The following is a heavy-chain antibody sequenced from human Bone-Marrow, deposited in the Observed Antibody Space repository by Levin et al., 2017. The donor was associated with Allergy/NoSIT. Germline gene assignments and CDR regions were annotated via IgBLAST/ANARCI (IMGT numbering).Heavy chain of an antibody. V-gene: IGHV3-74*01. CDR3: ARGWYFLDY. CDR2: INMGGTST. CDR1: GFSFSTYW. J-gene: IGHJ4*02. D-gene: IGHD6-13*01. Sequence: GESLKISCAASGFSFSTYWMHWVRPVPGKGLVWVSHINMGGTSTTYADSVEGRFTISRDNAKKTLYLQMNSLRAEDTAVYYCARGWYFLDYWGQGTLVTVSS.